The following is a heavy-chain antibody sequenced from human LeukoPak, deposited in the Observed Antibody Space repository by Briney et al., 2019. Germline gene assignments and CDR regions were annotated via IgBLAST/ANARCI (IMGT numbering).Heavy chain of an antibody. CDR3: ARVLRYFDWLFDY. D-gene: IGHD3-9*01. V-gene: IGHV4-59*01. Sequence: PSETLSLTCTVSGGSISSYYWSWTRQPPGRGLEWIGYIYYSGSTNYNPSLKSRVTISVDTSKNQFSLKLSSVTAADTAVYYCARVLRYFDWLFDYWGQGTLVTVSS. CDR1: GGSISSYY. J-gene: IGHJ4*02. CDR2: IYYSGST.